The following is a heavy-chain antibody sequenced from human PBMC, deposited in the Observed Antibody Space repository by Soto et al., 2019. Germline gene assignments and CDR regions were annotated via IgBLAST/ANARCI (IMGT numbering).Heavy chain of an antibody. V-gene: IGHV3-48*01. CDR1: GFTFSSYS. J-gene: IGHJ4*02. D-gene: IGHD5-18*01. Sequence: PGGSLRLSCAASGFTFSSYSMNWVRQAPGKGLEWVSYISSSSSTIYYADSVKGRFTISRDNAKNSLCLQMNSLRAEDTAVYYCARAPPGIPRPRLVDYWGQGTLVTVSS. CDR3: ARAPPGIPRPRLVDY. CDR2: ISSSSSTI.